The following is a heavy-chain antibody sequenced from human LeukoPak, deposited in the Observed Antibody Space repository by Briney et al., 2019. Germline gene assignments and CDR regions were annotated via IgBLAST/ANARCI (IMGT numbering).Heavy chain of an antibody. V-gene: IGHV3-53*04. CDR1: GFTVTSNY. D-gene: IGHD6-13*01. CDR2: IYSGGST. Sequence: QSGGSLRLSCAASGFTVTSNYMSWVRQAPGKGLEWVSVIYSGGSTYYADSVKGRFTISRHNSKNTLYLQMNSLRAEDTAVYYCARGIAAAGTEYFDYWGQGTLVTVSS. CDR3: ARGIAAAGTEYFDY. J-gene: IGHJ4*02.